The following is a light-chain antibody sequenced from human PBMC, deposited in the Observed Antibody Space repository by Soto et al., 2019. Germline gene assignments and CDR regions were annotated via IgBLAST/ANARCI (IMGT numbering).Light chain of an antibody. V-gene: IGKV3-15*01. CDR3: QQYNNWPPGRT. Sequence: EIVITQSPVTLSRSPGERATLSCRASESVSSNLAWYQQKPGQAPRLLIYDASTRATGIPARFSGSGSGTEFTLTISSLQSEDFAVYYCQQYNNWPPGRTFGQGTKVEIK. CDR2: DAS. CDR1: ESVSSN. J-gene: IGKJ1*01.